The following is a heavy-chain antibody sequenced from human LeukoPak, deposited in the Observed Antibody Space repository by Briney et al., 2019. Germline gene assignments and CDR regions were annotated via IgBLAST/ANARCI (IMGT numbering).Heavy chain of an antibody. CDR3: ARSSRELGGYAPWELTPPFDY. CDR2: IRSKANIYAT. D-gene: IGHD1-7*01. Sequence: PGGSLRLSCAASGFTFSGSAMHWVRQASGKGLEWVGRIRSKANIYATAYAASVKGRFTISRDDSKNTTYLQMNSLRAEDTAVYYCARSSRELGGYAPWELTPPFDYWGQGTLVTVSS. V-gene: IGHV3-73*01. CDR1: GFTFSGSA. J-gene: IGHJ4*02.